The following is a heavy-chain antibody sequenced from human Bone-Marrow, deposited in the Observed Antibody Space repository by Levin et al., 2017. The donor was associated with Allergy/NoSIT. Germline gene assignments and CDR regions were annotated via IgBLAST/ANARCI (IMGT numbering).Heavy chain of an antibody. CDR2: INPNSGGT. Sequence: GESLKISCKASGYTFTGYYMHWVRQAPGQGLEWMGWINPNSGGTNYAQKFQGRVTMTRDTSISTAYMELSRLRSDDTAVYYCARGVDYYDSSGYYPLAGFDPWGQGTLVTVSS. CDR1: GYTFTGYY. J-gene: IGHJ5*02. V-gene: IGHV1-2*02. CDR3: ARGVDYYDSSGYYPLAGFDP. D-gene: IGHD3-22*01.